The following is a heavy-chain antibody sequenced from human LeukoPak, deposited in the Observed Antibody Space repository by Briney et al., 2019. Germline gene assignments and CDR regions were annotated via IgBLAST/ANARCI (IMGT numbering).Heavy chain of an antibody. CDR1: GDSISNGAYC. Sequence: SETLSLTCTVSGDSISNGAYCWGWIRQPPGKGLEWIGSFCYSGNTYYNPSLKSRVTLSVDTSKNQFSLELSSMTAADTAVYYCTKDYSGWSRDYWGQGTLVTVSS. CDR3: TKDYSGWSRDY. CDR2: FCYSGNT. V-gene: IGHV4-39*02. J-gene: IGHJ4*02. D-gene: IGHD6-19*01.